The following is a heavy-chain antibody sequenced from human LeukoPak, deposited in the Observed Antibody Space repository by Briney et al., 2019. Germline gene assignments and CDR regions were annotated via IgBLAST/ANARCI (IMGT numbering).Heavy chain of an antibody. CDR2: ISAGGSTR. Sequence: GGSLRVYCVASGFTFSGYEMNWVRQAPGKGLEWVSHISAGGSTRYYADSVKGRFTISRDNAKNSLYLQMNSLRAEDTAVYYCARVEVNAFHDWGQGTLVSVSA. CDR1: GFTFSGYE. V-gene: IGHV3-48*03. CDR3: ARVEVNAFHD. D-gene: IGHD2-8*01. J-gene: IGHJ1*01.